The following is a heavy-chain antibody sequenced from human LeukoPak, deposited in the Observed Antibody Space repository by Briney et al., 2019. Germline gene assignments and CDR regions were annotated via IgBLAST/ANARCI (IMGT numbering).Heavy chain of an antibody. J-gene: IGHJ4*02. V-gene: IGHV1-3*03. CDR2: INAGNGNT. D-gene: IGHD6-19*01. CDR3: ARVVRYSSGPLTDLLPYYFDY. Sequence: GASVKVSCKASGYTFTSYAMHWVRQAPGQRLEWMGWINAGNGNTKYSQEFQGRVTITRDTSASAVYMELSSLRSDDMAVYYCARVVRYSSGPLTDLLPYYFDYWGQGTLVTASS. CDR1: GYTFTSYA.